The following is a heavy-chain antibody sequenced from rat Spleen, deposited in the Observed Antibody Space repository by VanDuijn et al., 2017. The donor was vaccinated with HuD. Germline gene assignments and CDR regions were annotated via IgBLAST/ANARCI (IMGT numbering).Heavy chain of an antibody. D-gene: IGHD1-2*01. V-gene: IGHV5-20*01. J-gene: IGHJ3*01. CDR1: GFNFNDYW. Sequence: EVKLVGSGGGLVQPGRSLKLSCAASGFNFNDYWMAWVRQAPKKGLEWVAYISSGGGGIYYPDSVQGRFTISRHNAKITLYLQMDSLRSEDTATYYCATSIAAIPQWFAYWGQGTLVTVSS. CDR3: ATSIAAIPQWFAY. CDR2: ISSGGGGI.